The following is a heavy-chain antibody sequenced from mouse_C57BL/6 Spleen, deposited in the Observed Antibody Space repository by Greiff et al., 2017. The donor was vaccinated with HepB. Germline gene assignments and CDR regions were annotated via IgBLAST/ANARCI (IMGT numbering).Heavy chain of an antibody. D-gene: IGHD1-1*01. V-gene: IGHV2-9-1*01. J-gene: IGHJ1*03. Sequence: VQLQESGPGLVAPSQNLSITCTVSGFSLTSYAISWVRQPPGKGLEWLGVICTGGGTNYNSALKSRLSICKDNSKSQVFLKMNSLQTDDTARYYCARNRGSSYGYFDVWGTGTTVTVSS. CDR1: GFSLTSYA. CDR3: ARNRGSSYGYFDV. CDR2: ICTGGGT.